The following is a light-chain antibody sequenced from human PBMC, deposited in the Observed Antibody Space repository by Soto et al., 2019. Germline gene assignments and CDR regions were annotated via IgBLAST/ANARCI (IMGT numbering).Light chain of an antibody. CDR1: SSDVGRYDY. CDR3: CSYVGSNPYV. Sequence: QSALTQPPSGSGSPGQSITISCTGTSSDVGRYDYVSWYQHHPGKAPKLMIYEVIYRPSGVSSRFSGSKSGDKASLTISGLYAQNVVDYLCCSYVGSNPYVFGPGTRGIVL. V-gene: IGLV2-14*01. J-gene: IGLJ1*01. CDR2: EVI.